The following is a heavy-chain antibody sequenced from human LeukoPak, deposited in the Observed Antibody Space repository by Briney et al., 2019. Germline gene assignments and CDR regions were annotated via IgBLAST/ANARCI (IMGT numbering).Heavy chain of an antibody. J-gene: IGHJ5*02. CDR2: INPNSGGT. CDR3: STVGPVWFGELFA. CDR1: GYTFTGYY. Sequence: ASVKVSCKASGYTFTGYYMHWVRQAPGQGLEWMGWINPNSGGTNYAQKFQGRVTMTGDPSISTAYVELSRLRSDDTAVYYCSTVGPVWFGELFAWGQGTLVTASS. D-gene: IGHD3-10*01. V-gene: IGHV1-2*02.